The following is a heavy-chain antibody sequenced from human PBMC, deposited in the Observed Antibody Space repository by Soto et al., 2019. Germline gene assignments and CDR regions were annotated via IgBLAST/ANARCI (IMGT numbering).Heavy chain of an antibody. CDR3: AREERKGIISWFDP. CDR1: GGSTGSSGYY. J-gene: IGHJ5*02. V-gene: IGHV4-39*07. D-gene: IGHD2-21*01. CDR2: IYYTGIT. Sequence: SETLSLTCTVSGGSTGSSGYYWGWIRQPPGKGLEWIASIYYTGITHLNPSLKSRLTMAVDTSKNEFSLKLTSVSAADTAVYFCAREERKGIISWFDPWGQGTPVTVSS.